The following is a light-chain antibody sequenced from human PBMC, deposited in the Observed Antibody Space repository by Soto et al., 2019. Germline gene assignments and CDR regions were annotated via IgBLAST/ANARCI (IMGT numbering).Light chain of an antibody. V-gene: IGLV2-8*01. CDR2: EVT. Sequence: QSVLTQPPSASGSSGQSVTISCTGTSSDVGAYNYVSWYQQHAGKAPKLVIYEVTKRPSGVPDRFSGSKSANTASLTVSGLQAEDEADYYCSSFASSNTWVFGGGTKLTVL. CDR3: SSFASSNTWV. CDR1: SSDVGAYNY. J-gene: IGLJ3*02.